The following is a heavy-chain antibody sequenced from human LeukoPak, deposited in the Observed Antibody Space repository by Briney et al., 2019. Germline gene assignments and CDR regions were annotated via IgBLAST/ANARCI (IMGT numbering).Heavy chain of an antibody. V-gene: IGHV3-21*01. CDR1: GFTFSSYS. J-gene: IGHJ3*02. CDR2: ISSSSSYI. CDR3: ARKAVSPLGAFDI. Sequence: PGGSPRLSCAASGFTFSSYSMNWVRQAPGKGLEWVSSISSSSSYIYYADSVKGRFTISRDNAKNSLYLQMNSLRAEDTAVYYCARKAVSPLGAFDIWGQGTMVTVSS. D-gene: IGHD2-15*01.